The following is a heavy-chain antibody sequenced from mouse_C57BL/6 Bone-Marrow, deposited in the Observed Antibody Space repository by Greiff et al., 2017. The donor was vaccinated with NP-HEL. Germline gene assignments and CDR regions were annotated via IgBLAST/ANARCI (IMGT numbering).Heavy chain of an antibody. CDR1: GYTFTSYW. CDR3: ARPPLDY. CDR2: IDPSDSYT. V-gene: IGHV1-59*01. Sequence: VKLQQPGAELVRPGTSVKLSCKASGYTFTSYWMHWVKQRPGQGLEWIGVIDPSDSYTNYNQKFKGKATLTVDTSSSTAYMQLSSLTSEDSAVYYCARPPLDYWGQGTTLTVSS. J-gene: IGHJ2*01.